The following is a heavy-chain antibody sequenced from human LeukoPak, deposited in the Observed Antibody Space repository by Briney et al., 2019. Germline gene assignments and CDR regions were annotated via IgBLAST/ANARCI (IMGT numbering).Heavy chain of an antibody. V-gene: IGHV4-59*01. CDR1: GGSLSSYS. D-gene: IGHD2-15*01. J-gene: IGHJ5*02. Sequence: PSETLSLTCTVSGGSLSSYSWSWIRQPPGKGLEWIVYIYYSGSTNYNPSLKSRVTISVDTSKNQFSLKLSSVTAADTDVYYCAREGCSGGSCYSWFDPWGQGTLVTVSS. CDR3: AREGCSGGSCYSWFDP. CDR2: IYYSGST.